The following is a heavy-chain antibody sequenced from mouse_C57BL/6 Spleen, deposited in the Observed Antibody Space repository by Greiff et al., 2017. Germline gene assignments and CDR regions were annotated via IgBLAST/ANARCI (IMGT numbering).Heavy chain of an antibody. Sequence: EVMLVESGGGLVQPGGSLKLSCAASGFTFSDYYMYWVRQTPEKRLEWVVYISNGGGSTYYPDTVKGRFTISRDNTKNTLYLQMSRLKSEDTAMYYCARRYDYDGYYDAMDYWGQGTSVTVSS. CDR2: ISNGGGST. D-gene: IGHD2-4*01. V-gene: IGHV5-12*01. CDR3: ARRYDYDGYYDAMDY. J-gene: IGHJ4*01. CDR1: GFTFSDYY.